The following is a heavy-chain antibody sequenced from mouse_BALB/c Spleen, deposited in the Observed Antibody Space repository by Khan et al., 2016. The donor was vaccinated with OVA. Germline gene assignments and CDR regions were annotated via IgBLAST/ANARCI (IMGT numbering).Heavy chain of an antibody. CDR3: ARLAYYYDIEGFAY. CDR1: GFTFSIYG. J-gene: IGHJ3*01. D-gene: IGHD1-1*01. CDR2: ISSGGSYT. Sequence: EVELVESGGDLVKPGGSLKLSCAASGFTFSIYGMSWVRQTPDKRLEWVATISSGGSYTYYQDNVKGRFTISIDNAKNTLYLQMSSLKSEDTTMYYCARLAYYYDIEGFAYWGQVTLVTVSA. V-gene: IGHV5-6*01.